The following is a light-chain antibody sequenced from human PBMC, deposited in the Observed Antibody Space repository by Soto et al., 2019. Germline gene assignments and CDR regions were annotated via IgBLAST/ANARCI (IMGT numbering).Light chain of an antibody. V-gene: IGLV1-40*01. J-gene: IGLJ2*01. CDR2: ANN. CDR3: QSYDSSLSVV. Sequence: QSVLTQPPSVSGAPGQRVTISCTGSSSSIGAGFDVHWYQQLPGTVPKLLIYANNNRPSGVPDRFSGSKSGTSASLAIPGLQAEDEADYYCQSYDSSLSVVFGGGTKLTVL. CDR1: SSSIGAGFD.